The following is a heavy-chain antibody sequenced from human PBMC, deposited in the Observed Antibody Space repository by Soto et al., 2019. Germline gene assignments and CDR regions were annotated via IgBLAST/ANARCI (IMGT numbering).Heavy chain of an antibody. V-gene: IGHV1-69*13. CDR3: ARAGPRDSSGYYSGVENYYYYGMDV. CDR2: IIPIFGTA. CDR1: GGTFSSYA. Sequence: SVKVSCKASGGTFSSYAISWVRQAPGQGLEWMGGIIPIFGTANYAQKFQGRVTITADESTSTAYMELSSLRSEDTAVYYCARAGPRDSSGYYSGVENYYYYGMDVWGQGTTVTVSS. J-gene: IGHJ6*02. D-gene: IGHD3-22*01.